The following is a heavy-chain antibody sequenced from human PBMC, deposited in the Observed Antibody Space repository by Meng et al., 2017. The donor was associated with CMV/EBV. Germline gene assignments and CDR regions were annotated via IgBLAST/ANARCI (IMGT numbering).Heavy chain of an antibody. V-gene: IGHV4-39*01. CDR2: IYYSGST. CDR1: WGSISSCSYY. Sequence: ESLMISCTVSWGSISSCSYYWGWTRQPPGKGLEWIGSIYYSGSTYHNSPLKRRVTISVDTSKNQFSLWLSSVTAADTAVYYCARPYPGDPYYSLDIWGPGTTVTVSS. D-gene: IGHD3-10*01. CDR3: ARPYPGDPYYSLDI. J-gene: IGHJ6*02.